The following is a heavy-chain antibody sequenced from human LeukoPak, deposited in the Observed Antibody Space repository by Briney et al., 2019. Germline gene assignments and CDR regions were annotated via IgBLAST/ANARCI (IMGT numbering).Heavy chain of an antibody. Sequence: PGRSLRLSCAASGFTFSSYGMHWVRQAPGKGLEWVAVIWYDRSNKYYADSVKGRFTISRDNSKNTLYLQMNSLRAEDTAVYYCARVSSSGYYADYWGQGTLVTVSS. J-gene: IGHJ4*02. D-gene: IGHD3-22*01. CDR1: GFTFSSYG. CDR2: IWYDRSNK. CDR3: ARVSSSGYYADY. V-gene: IGHV3-33*01.